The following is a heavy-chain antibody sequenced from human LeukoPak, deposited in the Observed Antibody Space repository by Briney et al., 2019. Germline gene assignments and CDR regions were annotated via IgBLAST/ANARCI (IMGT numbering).Heavy chain of an antibody. D-gene: IGHD6-13*01. CDR2: VNPNSGDT. CDR3: ALLFSSTWYRFDS. CDR1: GYTFTDYY. J-gene: IGHJ4*02. V-gene: IGHV1-2*02. Sequence: ASVKASCKASGYTFTDYYMHWVRQAPGQGLEWMGWVNPNSGDTNHAHKFQGRVTMTSDTSISTAYMDLSRVRSDDTAVYYCALLFSSTWYRFDSWGQGTLVTVSS.